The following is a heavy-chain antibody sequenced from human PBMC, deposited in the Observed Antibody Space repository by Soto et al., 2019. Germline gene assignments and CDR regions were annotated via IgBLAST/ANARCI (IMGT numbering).Heavy chain of an antibody. CDR1: GYSFTNND. V-gene: IGHV1-8*01. CDR2: MNPGSGDT. Sequence: ASVKVSCKASGYSFTNNDVSWVRQATGQGLEWMGWMNPGSGDTGYAQKFQGRVTMTRDISIATAYMELSSLRSDDTAIYYCARGLNRNWFDPWGRGTLVTVSS. CDR3: ARGLNRNWFDP. J-gene: IGHJ5*02.